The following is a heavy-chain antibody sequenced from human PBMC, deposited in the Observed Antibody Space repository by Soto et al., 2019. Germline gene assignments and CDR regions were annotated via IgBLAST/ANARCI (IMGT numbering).Heavy chain of an antibody. D-gene: IGHD2-21*02. V-gene: IGHV4-59*01. J-gene: IGHJ5*01. CDR2: IHYTGTT. CDR1: GGSINSYY. Sequence: SETLSLTCTVSGGSINSYYWFWIRQSPGGGLEWIGYIHYTGTTKYTASLESRATMSLATSKNQFSLTLNSVTTADTALYYCARGAYCGGDCFYWFDSWGQGIQVTVS. CDR3: ARGAYCGGDCFYWFDS.